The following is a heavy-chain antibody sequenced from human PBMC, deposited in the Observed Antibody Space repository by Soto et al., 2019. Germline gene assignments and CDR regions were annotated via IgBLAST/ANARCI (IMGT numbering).Heavy chain of an antibody. Sequence: QVQLVQSGAEGKKPGSSVNVSCKASGGTFSSYTIRWARQATGRGLEWMGRIIPILGIANYAQKFQGRVTITADKPMSTAYMELSSLRSEDTAVYYCAREGEAGYWCQGTLVIVSS. J-gene: IGHJ4*02. CDR3: AREGEAGY. D-gene: IGHD6-13*01. V-gene: IGHV1-69*08. CDR1: GGTFSSYT. CDR2: IIPILGIA.